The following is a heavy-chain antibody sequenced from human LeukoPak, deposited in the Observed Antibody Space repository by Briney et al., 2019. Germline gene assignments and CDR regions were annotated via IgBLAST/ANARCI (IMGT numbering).Heavy chain of an antibody. V-gene: IGHV4-39*01. D-gene: IGHD5-18*01. J-gene: IGHJ4*02. CDR3: VSPRGFSYGYFDY. Sequence: PSETLSLTCTVSGGSISSSSAYWGWIRQPPGKGLEWIGSIYYSKNTYYNPSLKSRVTMSADTSKNQFPLTLGSVSATDTAVYYCVSPRGFSYGYFDYWGQGTLVTVSS. CDR2: IYYSKNT. CDR1: GGSISSSSAY.